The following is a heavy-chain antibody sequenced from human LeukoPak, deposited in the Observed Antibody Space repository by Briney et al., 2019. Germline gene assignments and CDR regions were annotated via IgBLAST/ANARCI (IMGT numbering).Heavy chain of an antibody. D-gene: IGHD1-26*01. J-gene: IGHJ4*02. CDR3: ARHLSYRYLDY. CDR2: IYYSGST. Sequence: SETLSLTCTVSGGSISSYYWSWIRQPPGKGLEWIGYIYYSGSTNYNPSLKSRVTLSIDASKNQFSLKLSSVTAADTALYYCARHLSYRYLDYWGQGTLVTVSS. V-gene: IGHV4-59*08. CDR1: GGSISSYY.